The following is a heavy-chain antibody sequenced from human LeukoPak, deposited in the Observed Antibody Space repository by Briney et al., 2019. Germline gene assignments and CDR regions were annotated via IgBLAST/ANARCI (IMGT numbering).Heavy chain of an antibody. D-gene: IGHD2-2*01. Sequence: SETLSLTCAVYGGSFSGYYWSWIRQPPGKGLEWIGEINHSGSTNYNPSLKSRVTISVDTSKNQFSLKLSSVTAADTAVYYCARASYCSSTSCYQRGAFDIWGQGTIVTVSS. CDR2: INHSGST. V-gene: IGHV4-34*01. CDR1: GGSFSGYY. J-gene: IGHJ3*02. CDR3: ARASYCSSTSCYQRGAFDI.